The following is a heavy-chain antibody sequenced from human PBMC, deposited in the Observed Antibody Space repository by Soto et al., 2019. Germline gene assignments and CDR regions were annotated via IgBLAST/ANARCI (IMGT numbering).Heavy chain of an antibody. CDR1: GFTFSNAW. J-gene: IGHJ4*02. CDR2: IKSKTDGGTT. V-gene: IGHV3-15*07. CDR3: TTAGPLGIVVVRDFGY. Sequence: EVQLVESGGGLVKPGGSLRLSCAASGFTFSNAWMNWVRQAPGKGLEWVGRIKSKTDGGTTDYAAPVKGRFTISRADSKNTLYLQMNSLKTEDTAVYYCTTAGPLGIVVVRDFGYWGQGTLVTVSS. D-gene: IGHD3-22*01.